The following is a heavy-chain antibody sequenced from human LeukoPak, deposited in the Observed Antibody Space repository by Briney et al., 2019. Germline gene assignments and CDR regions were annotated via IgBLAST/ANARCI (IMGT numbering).Heavy chain of an antibody. J-gene: IGHJ3*02. V-gene: IGHV3-74*01. CDR2: ISGDGSMT. D-gene: IGHD3-3*01. CDR3: ANGEAIFGVVHPLGAFDI. CDR1: GFTFRSYW. Sequence: GGSLLLSCAVSGFTFRSYWMHWVRKAPGKGLVWVSRISGDGSMTNYADSVKGRFTISRDNAKNTVYLQMNSLRAEDTAVYYCANGEAIFGVVHPLGAFDIWGQGTMVTVSS.